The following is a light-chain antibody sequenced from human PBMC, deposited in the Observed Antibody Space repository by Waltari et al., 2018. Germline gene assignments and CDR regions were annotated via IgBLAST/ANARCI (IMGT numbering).Light chain of an antibody. Sequence: QSALSQPASVSGSPGQSLTITCTGASTDLASYNLVAWYQHPPNRAPKPLIYEATKRPSGISHRFSGAKSGATASLRISGLQADDEADYYCCSYTGSSTSYGCGGGTKVTVL. V-gene: IGLV2-23*01. CDR2: EAT. CDR3: CSYTGSSTSYG. J-gene: IGLJ1*01. CDR1: STDLASYNL.